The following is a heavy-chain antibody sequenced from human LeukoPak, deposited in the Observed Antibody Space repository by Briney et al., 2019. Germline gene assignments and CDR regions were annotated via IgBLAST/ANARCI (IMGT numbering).Heavy chain of an antibody. J-gene: IGHJ4*02. V-gene: IGHV4-59*12. Sequence: PSETLSPTCTVSGGSISSYYWSWIRQPPGKGLEWIGYIYYSGSTNYNPSLKSRVTISVDTSKNQFSLKLSSVTAADTAVYYCARRTQGKKRVFDYWGQGTLVTVSS. D-gene: IGHD1-14*01. CDR1: GGSISSYY. CDR3: ARRTQGKKRVFDY. CDR2: IYYSGST.